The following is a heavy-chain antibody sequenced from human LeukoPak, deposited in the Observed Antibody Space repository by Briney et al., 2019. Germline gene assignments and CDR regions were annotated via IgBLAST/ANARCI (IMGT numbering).Heavy chain of an antibody. D-gene: IGHD3-3*01. V-gene: IGHV4-59*01. CDR2: IYYSGST. J-gene: IGHJ5*02. CDR1: GGSISSFY. CDR3: ARSPITIFGVVTGFDP. Sequence: SSETLSLTCTVPGGSISSFYWSWIRQPPGKGLEWIGYIYYSGSTNYNPSLKSRVTISVDTSKNPCSLKLSSVTAADTAVYYCARSPITIFGVVTGFDPWGQGTLVTVSS.